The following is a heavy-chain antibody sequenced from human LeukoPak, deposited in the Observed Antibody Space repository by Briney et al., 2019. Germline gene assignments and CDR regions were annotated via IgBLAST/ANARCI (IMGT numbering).Heavy chain of an antibody. Sequence: GSLRLSCAASGFTFSSYAMSWVRQAPGKGLEWIGEINHSGSTNYNPSLKSRVTISVDTSKNQFSLKLSSVTAADTAVYYCARVGRDDYVWGSYRTIGYFDYWGQGTLVTVSS. J-gene: IGHJ4*02. V-gene: IGHV4-34*01. CDR2: INHSGST. CDR3: ARVGRDDYVWGSYRTIGYFDY. D-gene: IGHD3-16*02. CDR1: GFTFSSYA.